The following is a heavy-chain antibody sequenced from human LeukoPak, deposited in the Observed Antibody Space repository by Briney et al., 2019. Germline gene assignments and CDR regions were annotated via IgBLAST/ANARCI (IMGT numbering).Heavy chain of an antibody. CDR2: ISSSGSTI. CDR3: AKDSSVYHYDSRNFDY. J-gene: IGHJ4*02. CDR1: GFTFSSYE. D-gene: IGHD3-22*01. Sequence: GGPLRLSCAASGFTFSSYEMNWVRQAPGKGLEWVSYISSSGSTIYYADSVKGRFTISRDNSKNTLYLQMDSLRAEDTAIYYCAKDSSVYHYDSRNFDYWGQGTLVTVSS. V-gene: IGHV3-48*03.